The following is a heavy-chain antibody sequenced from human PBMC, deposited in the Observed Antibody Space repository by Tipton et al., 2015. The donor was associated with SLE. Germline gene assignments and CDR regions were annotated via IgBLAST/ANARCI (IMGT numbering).Heavy chain of an antibody. CDR1: GDSVRNSNW. Sequence: GLVKPSGTLSLTCDVSGDSVRNSNWWSWVRQSPGKGLEWIGEIHHSGSAIYNPSLKSRVTVSVDRSNNQFSLKLRSVTAADTAVYYCARVARYSGSWHVDYFDYWGRGTLVTVSS. J-gene: IGHJ4*02. CDR3: ARVARYSGSWHVDYFDY. V-gene: IGHV4-4*02. CDR2: IHHSGSA. D-gene: IGHD6-25*01.